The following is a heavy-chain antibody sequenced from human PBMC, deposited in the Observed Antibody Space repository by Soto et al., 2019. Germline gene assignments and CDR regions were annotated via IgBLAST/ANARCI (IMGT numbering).Heavy chain of an antibody. CDR2: IYYSGST. CDR1: GGSISSYY. Sequence: SETLSLTCTVSGGSISSYYWSWIRQPPGKGLEWIGYIYYSGSTNYNPSLKSRVTISVDTSKNQFSLKLSSVTAADTAVYYCARGYSSSSGWFDPWGQGTLVTVSS. CDR3: ARGYSSSSGWFDP. D-gene: IGHD6-6*01. J-gene: IGHJ5*02. V-gene: IGHV4-59*01.